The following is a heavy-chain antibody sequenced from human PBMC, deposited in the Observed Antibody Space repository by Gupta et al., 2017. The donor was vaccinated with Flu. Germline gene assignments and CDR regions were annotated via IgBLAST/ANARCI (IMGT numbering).Heavy chain of an antibody. CDR1: FSSYS. CDR3: ARHNYGTLSAPDY. Sequence: FSSYSMNWVRQAPGKGLEWVSSISRSSSYIYYADSVKGRFTISRDNAKNSLYLQMNSLRAEDTAVDDCARHNYGTLSAPDYWGQGTRGTVSS. CDR2: ISRSSSYI. J-gene: IGHJ4*02. D-gene: IGHD3-16*01. V-gene: IGHV3-21*01.